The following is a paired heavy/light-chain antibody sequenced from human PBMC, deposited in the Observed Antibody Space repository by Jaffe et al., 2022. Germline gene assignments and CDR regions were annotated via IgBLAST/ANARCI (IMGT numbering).Heavy chain of an antibody. Sequence: QVQLQQWGAGLLKPSETLSLTCAVYGGSFSGYYWSWIRQPPGKGLEWIGEINHSGSTNYNPSLKSRVTISVDTSKNQFSLKLSSVTAADTAVYYCARGLNTQYCSSTSCYGPRYSGSYYVRDFGYWGQGTLVTVSS. V-gene: IGHV4-34*01. CDR1: GGSFSGYY. CDR3: ARGLNTQYCSSTSCYGPRYSGSYYVRDFGY. J-gene: IGHJ4*02. D-gene: IGHD2-2*01. CDR2: INHSGST.
Light chain of an antibody. CDR1: QSVSSY. Sequence: EIVLTQSPATLSLSPGERATLSCRASQSVSSYLAWYQQKPGQAPRLLIYDASNRATGIPARFSGSGSGTDFTLTISSLEPEDFAVYYCQQRSNWPITFGQGTRLEIK. CDR2: DAS. CDR3: QQRSNWPIT. J-gene: IGKJ5*01. V-gene: IGKV3-11*01.